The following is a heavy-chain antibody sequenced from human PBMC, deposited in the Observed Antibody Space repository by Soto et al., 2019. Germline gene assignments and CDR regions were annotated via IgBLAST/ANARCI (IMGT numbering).Heavy chain of an antibody. CDR2: IYYSGST. Sequence: SETLSLTCTVSGGSISSSSYYRGWIRQPPGKGLEWIGSIYYSGSTYYNPSLKSRVTISVDTSKNQFSLKLSSVTAADTAVYYCARLKRSLGSSGYYYYYYGMDVWGQGTTVTVSS. CDR1: GGSISSSSYY. V-gene: IGHV4-39*01. J-gene: IGHJ6*02. CDR3: ARLKRSLGSSGYYYYYYGMDV. D-gene: IGHD3-22*01.